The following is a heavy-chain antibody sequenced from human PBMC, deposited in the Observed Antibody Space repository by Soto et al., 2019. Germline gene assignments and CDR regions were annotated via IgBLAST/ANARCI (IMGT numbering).Heavy chain of an antibody. D-gene: IGHD3-10*01. CDR2: ISYDGSNK. CDR3: AKPVTMAHFDY. Sequence: QVQLVESGGGVVQPGRSLRLSSAASGFPFSSYGMHWVRQPPGKGLERVAVISYDGSNKYYADSVKGRFTISRDNSKNTLYLQMNSLRAEDTAVYYCAKPVTMAHFDYWGQGTLVTVSS. V-gene: IGHV3-30*18. J-gene: IGHJ4*02. CDR1: GFPFSSYG.